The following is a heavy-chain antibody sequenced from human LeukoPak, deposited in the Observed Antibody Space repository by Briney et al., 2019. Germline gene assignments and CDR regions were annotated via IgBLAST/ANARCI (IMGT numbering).Heavy chain of an antibody. Sequence: GGSLRLSCAASGFTFSSYWMSWVRQAPGKGLEWVANIKQDGSEKYYVDSVKGRFTISRDNAKSSLYLQMNSLRAEDTTVYYCARDPYYYDSSDQDYWGQGTLVTVSS. V-gene: IGHV3-7*01. CDR3: ARDPYYYDSSDQDY. CDR2: IKQDGSEK. J-gene: IGHJ4*02. D-gene: IGHD3-22*01. CDR1: GFTFSSYW.